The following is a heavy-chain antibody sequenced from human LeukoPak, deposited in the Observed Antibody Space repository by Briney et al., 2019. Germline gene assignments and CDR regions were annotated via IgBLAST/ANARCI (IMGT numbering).Heavy chain of an antibody. D-gene: IGHD3-10*01. CDR3: ARGGLLWFGPFDY. Sequence: PSETLSLTCAVYGGSFSGYYWSWIRQPPGKGLEWIGEINHSGSTNYNPSLKSRVTISVDTSKNQFSLKLSSVTAADTAVYYCARGGLLWFGPFDYWGQGTLVTVSS. CDR2: INHSGST. J-gene: IGHJ4*02. CDR1: GGSFSGYY. V-gene: IGHV4-34*01.